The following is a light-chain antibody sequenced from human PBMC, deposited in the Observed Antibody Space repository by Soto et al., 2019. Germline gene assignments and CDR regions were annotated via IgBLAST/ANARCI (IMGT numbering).Light chain of an antibody. V-gene: IGLV2-14*01. J-gene: IGLJ2*01. Sequence: QSALTQPASVSGSPGQSITISCTGTSGDVAGYNYVSWYQQHPGRAPKLMIYEVTNRPSGVSDRFSGSRSDSTASLTISGLQAEDEADYYCSSYTSSDTVVFGGGTKVTVL. CDR3: SSYTSSDTVV. CDR2: EVT. CDR1: SGDVAGYNY.